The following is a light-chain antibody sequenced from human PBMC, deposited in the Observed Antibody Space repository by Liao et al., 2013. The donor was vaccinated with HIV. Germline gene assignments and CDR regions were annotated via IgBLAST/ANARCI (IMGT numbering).Light chain of an antibody. Sequence: SYELTQPPSMSVSPGQTARITCSGDALPKQQVYWYQQKPGQAPVLMIFKGTERPSGIPERFSGSTSGTRVTLTISGVQAGDEADYYCQAWDSSTYVVFGGGTKLTVL. V-gene: IGLV3-25*03. CDR2: KGT. J-gene: IGLJ2*01. CDR1: ALPKQQ. CDR3: QAWDSSTYVV.